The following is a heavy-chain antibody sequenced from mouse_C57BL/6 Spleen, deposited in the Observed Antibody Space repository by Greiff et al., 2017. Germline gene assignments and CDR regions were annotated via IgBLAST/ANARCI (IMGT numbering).Heavy chain of an antibody. Sequence: QVQLQQSGAELVRPGASVTLSCKASGYTFTDYEMHWVKQTPVPGLEWIGDIDPETGGTAYNQKFKGKAILTADKSSSTAYMELRSLTSMDSAIYYCTSSLTGTGFAYWGQGTLVTVSA. CDR1: GYTFTDYE. J-gene: IGHJ3*01. V-gene: IGHV1-15*01. D-gene: IGHD4-1*01. CDR2: IDPETGGT. CDR3: TSSLTGTGFAY.